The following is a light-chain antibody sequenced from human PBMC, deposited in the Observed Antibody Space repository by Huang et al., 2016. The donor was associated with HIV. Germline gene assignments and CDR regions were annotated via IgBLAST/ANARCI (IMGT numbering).Light chain of an antibody. Sequence: EIVLTQSPDTMSLSPGDRATLSCRASQSVTSSYLAWYQQKPGQAPRLLVYGASYRATGIPDRFSGSGSGTDFTLTISRLEPEDFAVYYCQQYGTSPKITFGGGTKVEIK. CDR3: QQYGTSPKIT. CDR1: QSVTSSY. J-gene: IGKJ4*01. CDR2: GAS. V-gene: IGKV3-20*01.